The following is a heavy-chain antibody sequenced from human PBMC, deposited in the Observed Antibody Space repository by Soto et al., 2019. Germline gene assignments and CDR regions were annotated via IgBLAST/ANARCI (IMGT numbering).Heavy chain of an antibody. D-gene: IGHD6-6*01. CDR1: GYTFTKYA. Sequence: ASVKVSCKASGYTFTKYAMHWVRQAPGQRLEWMGWINAGNGNTKYSQKFQGRVTITRSTSISTAYMELSSLRSEDTAVYYCARRGLSSSSTFRYFYYGMDAWGQGTTVTVSS. CDR3: ARRGLSSSSTFRYFYYGMDA. J-gene: IGHJ6*02. V-gene: IGHV1-3*01. CDR2: INAGNGNT.